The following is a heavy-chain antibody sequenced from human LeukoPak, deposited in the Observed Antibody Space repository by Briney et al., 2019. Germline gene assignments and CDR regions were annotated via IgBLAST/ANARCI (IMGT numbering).Heavy chain of an antibody. CDR2: IIPIFGTA. J-gene: IGHJ4*02. CDR1: GYTFTSYY. D-gene: IGHD3-3*01. CDR3: ATQHNFGVPLSY. Sequence: GASVKVSCKASGYTFTSYYMHWVRQAPGQGLEWMGGIIPIFGTANYAQKFQGRVTITTDESTSTAYMELSSLRSEDTAVYYCATQHNFGVPLSYWGQGTLVTVSS. V-gene: IGHV1-69*05.